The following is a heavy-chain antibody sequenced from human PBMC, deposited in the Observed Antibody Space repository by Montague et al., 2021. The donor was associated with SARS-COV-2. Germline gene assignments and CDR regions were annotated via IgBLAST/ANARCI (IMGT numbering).Heavy chain of an antibody. V-gene: IGHV4-39*01. D-gene: IGHD3-3*01. CDR1: GSSISSSIYY. J-gene: IGHJ3*01. CDR2: IYYSGST. Sequence: SETLSLTCTVSGSSISSSIYYWDWIRQPPGKGLEWIGSIYYSGSTYYNPSLKSRVTISVDTSKNQFSLKLSSVAAADTAVYYCARHSGRDTIFGVVIIPGAFDFWGQGTMVTVSS. CDR3: ARHSGRDTIFGVVIIPGAFDF.